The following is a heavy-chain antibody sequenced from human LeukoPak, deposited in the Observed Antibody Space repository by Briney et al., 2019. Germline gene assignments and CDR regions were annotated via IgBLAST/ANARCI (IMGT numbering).Heavy chain of an antibody. CDR1: GGSISSYY. Sequence: SETLSLTCTVSGGSISSYYWSWIRQPAGKGLEWIGRIYTSGSTNYNLSLKSRVTMSVDTSKNHFSLKLRSVTAADTAVYYCARDSGDYDFWSGYFLSATPGGGFDPWGQGTLVTVSS. V-gene: IGHV4-4*07. D-gene: IGHD3-3*01. J-gene: IGHJ5*02. CDR3: ARDSGDYDFWSGYFLSATPGGGFDP. CDR2: IYTSGST.